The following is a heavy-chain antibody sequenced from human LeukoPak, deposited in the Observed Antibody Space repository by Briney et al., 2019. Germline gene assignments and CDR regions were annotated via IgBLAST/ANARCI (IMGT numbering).Heavy chain of an antibody. CDR2: IYPGDSDT. CDR1: GYGLTSYW. V-gene: IGHV5-51*01. Sequence: GESLKISCKGSGYGLTSYWIGWVRQMPGKGLEWMGIIYPGDSDTRYSPSFQGQVTISADKSISTAYLQWSSLKASDTAMYYCARHGITFGGVIVPFDYWGQGTLVTVSS. D-gene: IGHD3-16*02. J-gene: IGHJ4*02. CDR3: ARHGITFGGVIVPFDY.